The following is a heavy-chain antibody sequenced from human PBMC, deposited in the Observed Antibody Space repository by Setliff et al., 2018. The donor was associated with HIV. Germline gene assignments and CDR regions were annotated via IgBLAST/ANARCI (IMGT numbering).Heavy chain of an antibody. D-gene: IGHD2-2*01. CDR3: AKAGASTSPAHAHMDV. J-gene: IGHJ6*02. V-gene: IGHV3-21*06. CDR2: ISSSGSVT. CDR1: GFTFSSYN. Sequence: GGSLRLSCGASGFTFSSYNMNWVRQAPGKGLEWVSSISSSGSVTYSTDSVKGRLAISRDNAKNSLYLQMDSLKTEDTAVYYCAKAGASTSPAHAHMDVWGQGTTVTVSS.